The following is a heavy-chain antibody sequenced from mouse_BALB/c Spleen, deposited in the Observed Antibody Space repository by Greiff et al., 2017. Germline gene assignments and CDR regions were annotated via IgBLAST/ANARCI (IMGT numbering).Heavy chain of an antibody. CDR3: ARPDGNLYAMDY. Sequence: EVQLQQSGPELVKPGASVKISCKASGYSFTGYYMHWVKQSHVKSLEWIGRINPYNGATSYNQNFKDKASLTVDKSSSTAYMELHSLTSEDSAVYYCARPDGNLYAMDYWGQGTSVTVSS. V-gene: IGHV1-31*01. CDR1: GYSFTGYY. CDR2: INPYNGAT. D-gene: IGHD2-1*01. J-gene: IGHJ4*01.